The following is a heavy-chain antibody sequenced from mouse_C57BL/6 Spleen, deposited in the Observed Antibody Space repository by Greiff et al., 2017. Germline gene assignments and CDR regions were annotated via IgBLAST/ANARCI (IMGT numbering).Heavy chain of an antibody. CDR2: IDPSDSYT. CDR1: GYTFTSYW. CDR3: ASLNYAMDY. V-gene: IGHV1-50*01. J-gene: IGHJ4*01. Sequence: VQLQQSGAELVKPGASVKLSCKASGYTFTSYWMQWVKQRPGQGLEWIGEIDPSDSYTNYNQKFKGKATLTVDTSSSTAYMQLSSLTSEDSAVYYCASLNYAMDYWGQGTSVTVSS.